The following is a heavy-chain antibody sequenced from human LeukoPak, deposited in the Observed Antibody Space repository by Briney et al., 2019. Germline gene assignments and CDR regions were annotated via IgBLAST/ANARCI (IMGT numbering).Heavy chain of an antibody. D-gene: IGHD3-22*01. V-gene: IGHV3-49*04. CDR1: GFTPGDFA. CDR3: SLWREDLTGYCPLVF. CDR2: ICSKRYGKMT. Sequence: GGSLRLSCTRSGFTPGDFALSWGRQAPGKGLECVGFICSKRYGKMTYYAASVTGRFSLSRDNSKSIVYIRMSSLKIKDMAVDYCSLWREDLTGYCPLVFWGQGGLLSVS. J-gene: IGHJ4*02.